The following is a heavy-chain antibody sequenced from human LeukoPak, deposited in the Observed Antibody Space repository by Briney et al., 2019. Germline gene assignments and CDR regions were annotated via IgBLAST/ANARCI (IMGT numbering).Heavy chain of an antibody. CDR2: ISAYNGNT. D-gene: IGHD3-10*01. J-gene: IGHJ4*02. CDR3: ARVITMARGVISDLFDY. CDR1: GYTFTSYG. V-gene: IGHV1-18*01. Sequence: ASVKVSCKASGYTFTSYGISWVRQAPGQGLEWMGWISAYNGNTNYAQKLQGRVTMTTDTSTSTAYMELRSLRSDDTAVYYCARVITMARGVISDLFDYWGQGTLVTVSS.